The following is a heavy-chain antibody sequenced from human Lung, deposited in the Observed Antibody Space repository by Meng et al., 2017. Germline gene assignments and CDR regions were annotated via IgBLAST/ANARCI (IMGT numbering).Heavy chain of an antibody. Sequence: QGQPQQWGPGLLKPSETLSLTCAVYWWFFSGYYWSWIRQPPGKGLEWIGEINHSGSTNYNPSLKSRVTISVDTSKNQFSLKLSSVTAADTAVYYCARPKQANWYFDLWGRGTLVTVSS. CDR1: WWFFSGYY. CDR3: ARPKQANWYFDL. D-gene: IGHD1/OR15-1a*01. CDR2: INHSGST. J-gene: IGHJ2*01. V-gene: IGHV4-34*01.